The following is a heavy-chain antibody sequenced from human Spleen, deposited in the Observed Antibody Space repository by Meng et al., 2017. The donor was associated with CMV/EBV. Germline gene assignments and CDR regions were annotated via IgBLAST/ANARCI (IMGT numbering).Heavy chain of an antibody. CDR1: GFTFDDYA. Sequence: GESLKISCTASGFTFDDYAMSWVRQAPGKGLEWVGFIRSKPYGGTTEYAASVKGRFTISRDTSKNTVYLQMNSLRAEDTAIYYCAKDCSSTSCYFDYWGQGTLVTVSS. D-gene: IGHD2-2*01. CDR3: AKDCSSTSCYFDY. CDR2: IRSKPYGGTT. J-gene: IGHJ4*02. V-gene: IGHV3-49*04.